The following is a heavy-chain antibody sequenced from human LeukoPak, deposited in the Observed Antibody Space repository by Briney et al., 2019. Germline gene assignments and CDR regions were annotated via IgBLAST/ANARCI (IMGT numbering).Heavy chain of an antibody. D-gene: IGHD3-22*01. CDR2: ISGSGGST. CDR1: GFTFSSYA. CDR3: AKDRRYYYDSSGYYYFDY. Sequence: GGSLRLSCAASGFTFSSYAMSWVRQAPGKGLEWVSAISGSGGSTYYADSVKGRFTISRDNSTNTLYLQMNSLRAEDTAVYYCAKDRRYYYDSSGYYYFDYWGQGTLVTVSS. J-gene: IGHJ4*02. V-gene: IGHV3-23*01.